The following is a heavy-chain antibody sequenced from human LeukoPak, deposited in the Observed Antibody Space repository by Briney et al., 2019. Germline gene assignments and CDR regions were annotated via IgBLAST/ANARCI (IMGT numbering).Heavy chain of an antibody. Sequence: GGSLRLSCAASGFTFSSYWMSLVRQAPGKGLEWVANIKQDGSEKYYVDSVKGRFTISRDNAKNSLYLQMNSLRAEDTAVYYCARDRAAHFDWLLRVAFDIWGQGTMVTVSS. CDR2: IKQDGSEK. D-gene: IGHD3-9*01. V-gene: IGHV3-7*01. J-gene: IGHJ3*02. CDR3: ARDRAAHFDWLLRVAFDI. CDR1: GFTFSSYW.